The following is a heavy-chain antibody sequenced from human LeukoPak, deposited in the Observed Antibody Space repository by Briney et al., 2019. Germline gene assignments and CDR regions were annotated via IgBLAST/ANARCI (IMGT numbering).Heavy chain of an antibody. CDR3: ARSIREPGWNFDL. Sequence: PGGSLRLSCAASGLTFSSFAMSLVRQAPGKGLEWVSVISGSGGSTYYAESVKGRFTISRDNSKNTLYLQMNSLRAEDTAVYYCARSIREPGWNFDLWGRGTLVIVSS. D-gene: IGHD1-26*01. CDR2: ISGSGGST. V-gene: IGHV3-23*01. CDR1: GLTFSSFA. J-gene: IGHJ2*01.